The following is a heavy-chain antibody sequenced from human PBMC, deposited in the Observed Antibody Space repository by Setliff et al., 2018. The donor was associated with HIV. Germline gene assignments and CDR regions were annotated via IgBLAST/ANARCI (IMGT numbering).Heavy chain of an antibody. CDR3: ARIPNHSSGFDY. V-gene: IGHV1-69*13. Sequence: SVKVSCKASGGTFRSHEISWVRQAPGQGLEWMGGIVPILNTGNYAPKFQGRVTITADESTTTAYMELSSLRSGDTAVYYCARIPNHSSGFDYWGQGTPVTVSS. CDR1: GGTFRSHE. CDR2: IVPILNTG. D-gene: IGHD3-22*01. J-gene: IGHJ4*02.